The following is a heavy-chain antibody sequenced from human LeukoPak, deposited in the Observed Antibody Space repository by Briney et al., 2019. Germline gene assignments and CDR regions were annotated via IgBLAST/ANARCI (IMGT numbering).Heavy chain of an antibody. CDR3: ASGGADFNY. CDR1: GGTFSSYA. Sequence: GASVKVSCKASGGTFSSYAISWVRQAPGQGLEWMGWVIPNSGGTHYAQNFQGRVTMTRDTSISTAYMELSRLTSDDTAVYYCASGGADFNYWGQGALVTVSS. J-gene: IGHJ4*02. CDR2: VIPNSGGT. V-gene: IGHV1-2*02. D-gene: IGHD2-21*01.